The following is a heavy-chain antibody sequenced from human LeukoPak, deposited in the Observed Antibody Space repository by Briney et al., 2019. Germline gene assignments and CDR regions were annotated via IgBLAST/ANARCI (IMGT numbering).Heavy chain of an antibody. Sequence: SVKVSCKASGGTFSSYAISWVRQAPGQGLEWMGGIIPIFGTANYAQKFQGRVTITTNESTSTAYMELSSLRSEDTAVYYCARDASDSKVRGVIGYYFDYWGQGTLVTVSS. D-gene: IGHD3-10*01. CDR3: ARDASDSKVRGVIGYYFDY. CDR2: IIPIFGTA. V-gene: IGHV1-69*05. J-gene: IGHJ4*02. CDR1: GGTFSSYA.